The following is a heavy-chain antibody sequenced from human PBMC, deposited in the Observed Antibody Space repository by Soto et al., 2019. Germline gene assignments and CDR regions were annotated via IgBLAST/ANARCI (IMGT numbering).Heavy chain of an antibody. CDR3: AKNRKFRSYYESAGHYDN. Sequence: GGSMRLSLSASVFPFSSYCMHWVRPDTGKGLEWVSGISGSGGVTYYADSVKGRFTISRDNSKNTLYLQMNSLRAEDTAIYYCAKNRKFRSYYESAGHYDNWGQGTLVTVPQ. V-gene: IGHV3-23*01. J-gene: IGHJ4*02. CDR1: VFPFSSYC. D-gene: IGHD3-10*01. CDR2: ISGSGGVT.